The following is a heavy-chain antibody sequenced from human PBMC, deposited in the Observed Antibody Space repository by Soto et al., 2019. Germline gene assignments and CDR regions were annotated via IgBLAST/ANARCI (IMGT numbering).Heavy chain of an antibody. J-gene: IGHJ6*02. D-gene: IGHD3-10*01. Sequence: QVQLVQSGGEVKKPGASVKVSCKASGYSFTTYGITWVRQAPGQGLEWMGWISAYNGITNYAQNLQGRVTMTTDTSTSTAYMELRSLRSDDTAVYYCARDPGQAIHPTTLPGGGMDVWGQGTTVTVS. CDR2: ISAYNGIT. V-gene: IGHV1-18*04. CDR1: GYSFTTYG. CDR3: ARDPGQAIHPTTLPGGGMDV.